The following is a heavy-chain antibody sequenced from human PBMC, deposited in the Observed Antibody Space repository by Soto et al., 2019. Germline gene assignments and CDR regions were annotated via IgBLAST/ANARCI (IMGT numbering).Heavy chain of an antibody. CDR2: ISYDGSNK. CDR3: ARGGDYGTYYFDY. Sequence: QVQLVESGGGVVQPGRSLRLSCAASGFTFSSYAMHWVRQAPGKGLEWVAVISYDGSNKYYADSVKGRFTISRDNSKNTLYLQMNSLRAEATAVYYCARGGDYGTYYFDYWGQGTLVTVSS. V-gene: IGHV3-30-3*01. D-gene: IGHD4-17*01. J-gene: IGHJ4*02. CDR1: GFTFSSYA.